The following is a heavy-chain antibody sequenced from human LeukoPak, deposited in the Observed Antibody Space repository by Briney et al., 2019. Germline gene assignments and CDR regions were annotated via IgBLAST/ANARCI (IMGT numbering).Heavy chain of an antibody. D-gene: IGHD3-22*01. Sequence: SETLSLTCTVSGGSISSYYCNWFRQTPGKGLEWIGYIYNSVTTNYNPSLKSRVTISVDMSKNQFSLRLSSVTATDTAVYYCVTGGGWLPDYWGQGTLVTVSS. CDR1: GGSISSYY. CDR2: IYNSVTT. J-gene: IGHJ4*02. CDR3: VTGGGWLPDY. V-gene: IGHV4-59*01.